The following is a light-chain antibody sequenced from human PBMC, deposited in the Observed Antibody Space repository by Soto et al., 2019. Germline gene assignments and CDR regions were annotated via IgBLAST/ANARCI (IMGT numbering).Light chain of an antibody. CDR2: DVS. V-gene: IGLV2-11*01. CDR3: CSYACISTGFPVV. CDR1: SSDVGGYNY. Sequence: QSVLTQPRSVSGSPGQSVTISCTGTSSDVGGYNYVSWYQQHPGKAPKLMIYDVSKRPSGVPDRFSGSKSGNTPSLTISGLQAEDEAYYYCCSYACISTGFPVVFGGGTKLTVL. J-gene: IGLJ2*01.